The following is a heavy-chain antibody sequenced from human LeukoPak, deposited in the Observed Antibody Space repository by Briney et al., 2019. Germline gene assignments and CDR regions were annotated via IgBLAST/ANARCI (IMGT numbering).Heavy chain of an antibody. CDR2: IYYSGST. J-gene: IGHJ5*02. CDR3: ARGGVVGTMLRGINWFDP. D-gene: IGHD3-10*01. CDR1: GIPISNYY. V-gene: IGHV4-59*01. Sequence: PSETLSLTCTVSGIPISNYYWNWIRQSPGKGLERIGYIYYSGSTDYNPSLKSRVTISVDTSKRQFSLELSSVTAADTAVYYCARGGVVGTMLRGINWFDPWGPGTLVAVSS.